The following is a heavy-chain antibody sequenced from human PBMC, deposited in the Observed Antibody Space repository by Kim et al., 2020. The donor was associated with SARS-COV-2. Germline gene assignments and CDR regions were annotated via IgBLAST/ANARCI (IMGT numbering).Heavy chain of an antibody. D-gene: IGHD6-13*01. CDR2: IWYDGSNQ. J-gene: IGHJ4*02. CDR3: ARGIAAALVLDF. CDR1: GFAFTSYG. V-gene: IGHV3-33*01. Sequence: GGSLRLSCAASGFAFTSYGMHSVRQAPGKGLEWVAVIWYDGSNQYYADSVKGRFTISRDNSKNTLYLQMNSLRAGDTAVYYCARGIAAALVLDFWGQGTLVTVSS.